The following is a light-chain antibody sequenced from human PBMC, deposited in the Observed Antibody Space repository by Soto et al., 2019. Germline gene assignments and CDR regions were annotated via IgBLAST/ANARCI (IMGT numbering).Light chain of an antibody. V-gene: IGKV1-5*01. Sequence: DMQMTQSPSSRSATVGERVTITCRASQSISSCLAWYKQKPGKAPKLLIYDASSLESGVPSRFRGSGSGTEFTLTISSLKPDDFATYYCQQYNSYSITFGQGTRLEIK. J-gene: IGKJ5*01. CDR2: DAS. CDR3: QQYNSYSIT. CDR1: QSISSC.